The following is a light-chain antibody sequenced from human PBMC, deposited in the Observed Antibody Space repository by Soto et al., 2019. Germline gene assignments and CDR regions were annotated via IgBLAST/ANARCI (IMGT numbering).Light chain of an antibody. CDR3: LSCAGNSIWL. CDR1: RSDVGSYNS. V-gene: IGLV2-23*02. Sequence: QSVLTQPASVSGSPGQSITISCTGTRSDVGSYNSIAWYQQHPGKAPRVVIFEVTKRPSGISDRFSGSKSGYTASLRISGLQAEDEADYFCLSCAGNSIWLFGGGTKVTVL. CDR2: EVT. J-gene: IGLJ2*01.